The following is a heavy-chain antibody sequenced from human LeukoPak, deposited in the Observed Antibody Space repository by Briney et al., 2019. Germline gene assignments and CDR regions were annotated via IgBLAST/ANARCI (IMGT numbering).Heavy chain of an antibody. D-gene: IGHD1-26*01. V-gene: IGHV1-8*01. CDR2: MNPNSGNT. CDR1: GYTFTSYD. CDR3: ARGRKGGIGYYFDY. J-gene: IGHJ4*02. Sequence: GASVTVSCKASGYTFTSYDINWVRQAPGQGLEWMGWMNPNSGNTGYAQKFQGRVTMTRNTSISTAYMELSSLRSEDTAVYYCARGRKGGIGYYFDYWGQGTLVTVSS.